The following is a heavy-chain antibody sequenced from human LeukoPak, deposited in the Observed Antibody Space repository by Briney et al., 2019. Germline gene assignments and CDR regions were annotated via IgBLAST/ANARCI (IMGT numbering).Heavy chain of an antibody. Sequence: GGSLRLSCAASGFNFSSYGMHWVRQAPGKGLEWVAVISYDGSNKYYADSVKGRFTISRDNSKNTLYPQMNSLRAEDTAVYYCAKITMVRGAQHGMDVWGQGTTVTVSS. CDR2: ISYDGSNK. V-gene: IGHV3-30*18. CDR1: GFNFSSYG. D-gene: IGHD3-10*01. J-gene: IGHJ6*02. CDR3: AKITMVRGAQHGMDV.